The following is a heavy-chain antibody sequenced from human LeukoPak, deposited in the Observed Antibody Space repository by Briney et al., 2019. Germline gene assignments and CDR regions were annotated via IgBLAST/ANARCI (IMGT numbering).Heavy chain of an antibody. CDR2: INSDGSST. CDR3: VRESRDAYRPFDY. D-gene: IGHD5-24*01. J-gene: IGHJ4*02. Sequence: GGSLRLSCAASGFTISSNYLSWVRQAPGKGLVCVSRINSDGSSTSYADSVKGRFTISRDNAKSTLHLQMNSLRAEDTAIYYCVRESRDAYRPFDYWGQGTQVTVSS. V-gene: IGHV3-74*01. CDR1: GFTISSNY.